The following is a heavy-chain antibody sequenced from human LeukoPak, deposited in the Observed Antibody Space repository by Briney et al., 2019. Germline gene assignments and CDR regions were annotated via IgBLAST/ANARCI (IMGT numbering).Heavy chain of an antibody. Sequence: PWETLSLTCSISGGSIINYYWNWIRQPPGKGLEWIGYIHYIGITNYNPSLKSRVTISADTSKTQFSLKLTSVTAADTAVYYCAGSGSYGPFDPWGQGTLVTVSS. CDR3: AGSGSYGPFDP. J-gene: IGHJ5*02. CDR1: GGSIINYY. D-gene: IGHD3-16*01. CDR2: IHYIGIT. V-gene: IGHV4-59*08.